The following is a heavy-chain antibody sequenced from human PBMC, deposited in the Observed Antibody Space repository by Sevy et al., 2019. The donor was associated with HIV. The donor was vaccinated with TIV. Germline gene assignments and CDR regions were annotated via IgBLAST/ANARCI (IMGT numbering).Heavy chain of an antibody. J-gene: IGHJ4*02. CDR3: AKGGRSHGDSYFDH. CDR1: GFTFSISA. V-gene: IGHV3-23*01. D-gene: IGHD2-21*02. CDR2: ISGSGNSA. Sequence: RGYLRLSCAASGFTFSISAMTWVRQAPGKGLERVSVISGSGNSAYYADSVKGRFTISRDNSKNTLSLQMNSLRVEDTAVYYCAKGGRSHGDSYFDHWGQGTLVFVSS.